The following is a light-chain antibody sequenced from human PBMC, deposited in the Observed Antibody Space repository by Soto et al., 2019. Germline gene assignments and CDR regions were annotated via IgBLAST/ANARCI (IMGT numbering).Light chain of an antibody. CDR1: SSNIGSNT. J-gene: IGLJ2*01. CDR3: AAWDDSLNGVV. CDR2: SNN. Sequence: QSVLTQPPSASGTPGQRVTISCSGSSSNIGSNTVNWYQQLPGTAPKLLIYSNNQRPSGVPDRFSGSKSGTWGSLAISGLQSEDEADYYCAAWDDSLNGVVFGGGTKLTVL. V-gene: IGLV1-44*01.